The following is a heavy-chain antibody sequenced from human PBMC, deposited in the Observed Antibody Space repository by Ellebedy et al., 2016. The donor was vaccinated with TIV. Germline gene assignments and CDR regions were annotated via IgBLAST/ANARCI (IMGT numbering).Heavy chain of an antibody. J-gene: IGHJ4*02. V-gene: IGHV3-74*01. CDR3: VRNGGDGAPF. CDR1: GFTLSGYW. Sequence: PGGSLRLSCAASGFTLSGYWMHWVRQAPGKGLVWVSRISDDGRNTDYADSVKGRFTISRDIAKNTLYLQMNSLRAEDTAVYYCVRNGGDGAPFWGQGTLVTVSS. CDR2: ISDDGRNT. D-gene: IGHD2-21*02.